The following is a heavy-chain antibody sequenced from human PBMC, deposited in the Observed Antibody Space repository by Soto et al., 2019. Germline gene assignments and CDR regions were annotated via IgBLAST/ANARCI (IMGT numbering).Heavy chain of an antibody. CDR3: AKDWRVDFWSGINDY. D-gene: IGHD3-3*01. CDR1: GFTFSSYG. J-gene: IGHJ4*02. CDR2: ISHDGSNK. Sequence: GGSLRLSCAASGFTFSSYGMHWVRQAPGKGLEWVAVISHDGSNKYYADSVKGRFTISRDNSKNTLYLQMNSLRAEDTAVYYCAKDWRVDFWSGINDYWGQGTLVTVSS. V-gene: IGHV3-30*18.